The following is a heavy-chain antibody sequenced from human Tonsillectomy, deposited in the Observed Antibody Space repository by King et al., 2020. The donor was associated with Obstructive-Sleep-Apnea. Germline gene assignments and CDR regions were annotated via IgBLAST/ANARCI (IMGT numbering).Heavy chain of an antibody. Sequence: TLKESGPTLVKPTQTLTLTCTFSGFSLSSSGVGVGWIRQPPGKALEWLALIYWDEDKRYSPSLKSRVTITTDTSKNQVVLTMTNMNPVDTATYYCAHVRFSSSLWGMDVWGQGTTVTVSS. CDR1: GFSLSSSGVG. D-gene: IGHD6-13*01. V-gene: IGHV2-5*02. CDR2: IYWDEDK. CDR3: AHVRFSSSLWGMDV. J-gene: IGHJ6*02.